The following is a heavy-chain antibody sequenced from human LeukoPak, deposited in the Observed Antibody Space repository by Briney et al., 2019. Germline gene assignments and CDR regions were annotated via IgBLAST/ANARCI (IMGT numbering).Heavy chain of an antibody. CDR3: ARVTSGGFDY. J-gene: IGHJ4*02. CDR2: IYYSGST. D-gene: IGHD3-10*01. CDR1: GGSISSYY. Sequence: SETLSLTCTVSGGSISSYYWSWIRQPPGKGLEWIGYIYYSGSTNYNPSLKSRVTISVDTSKNQFSLKLSSVTAAGTAVYYCARVTSGGFDYWGQGTLVTVSS. V-gene: IGHV4-59*01.